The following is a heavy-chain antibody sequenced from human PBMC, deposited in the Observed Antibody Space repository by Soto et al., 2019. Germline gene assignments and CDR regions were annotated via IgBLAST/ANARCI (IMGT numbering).Heavy chain of an antibody. D-gene: IGHD3-22*01. CDR1: GDSVSSNNAA. J-gene: IGHJ3*01. Sequence: PSQTLSLTCAISGDSVSSNNAAWNWIRQSPSRGLEWLGRTYYRSKWYNDYALSVKSRISINPDTSKNQFSLQLNSVTPEDTAVNYCGREYYDSSGSTAFNVRGQGTMVTVSS. CDR3: GREYYDSSGSTAFNV. CDR2: TYYRSKWYN. V-gene: IGHV6-1*01.